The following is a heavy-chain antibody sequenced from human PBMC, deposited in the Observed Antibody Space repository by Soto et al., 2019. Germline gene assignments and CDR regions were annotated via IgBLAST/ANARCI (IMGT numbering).Heavy chain of an antibody. J-gene: IGHJ3*02. CDR3: ARDRGSNDAFDI. CDR1: GFTFSSYS. CDR2: ISSSSSYI. Sequence: GGSLRLSCAASGFTFSSYSMNWVRQAPGKGLEWVSSISSSSSYIYYADSVKGRFTISRDNAKNSLYLQMNSLRAEDTAVYYCARDRGSNDAFDIWGQGTMVTVSS. V-gene: IGHV3-21*01.